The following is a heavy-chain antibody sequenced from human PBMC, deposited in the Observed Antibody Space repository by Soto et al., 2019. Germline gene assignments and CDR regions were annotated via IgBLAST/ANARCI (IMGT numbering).Heavy chain of an antibody. D-gene: IGHD4-4*01. CDR1: GGTFSSYA. CDR3: ARSDDSTSYPLDL. CDR2: IIPIFGTA. V-gene: IGHV1-69*05. J-gene: IGHJ5*02. Sequence: SVKVSCKASGGTFSSYAISWVRQAPGQGLEWMGGIIPIFGTANYAQKFQGRVTMTRDASISTAYMEMTSLRHGDTAVYFCARSDDSTSYPLDLWGPGTLVTVS.